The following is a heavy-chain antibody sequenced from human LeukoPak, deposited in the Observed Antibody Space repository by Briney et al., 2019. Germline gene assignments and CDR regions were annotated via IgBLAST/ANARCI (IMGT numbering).Heavy chain of an antibody. CDR3: ARDRWGRGDFDY. CDR1: GYTLTAYY. Sequence: ASVKVSRRASGYTLTAYYIHWVRQAPGPGLEGMGWVSPNSGDTNYAQKFQGRVTLTTDTSISTAYMELSSLRSDDTAVYYCARDRWGRGDFDYWGQGTLVTVSS. V-gene: IGHV1-2*02. D-gene: IGHD7-27*01. CDR2: VSPNSGDT. J-gene: IGHJ4*02.